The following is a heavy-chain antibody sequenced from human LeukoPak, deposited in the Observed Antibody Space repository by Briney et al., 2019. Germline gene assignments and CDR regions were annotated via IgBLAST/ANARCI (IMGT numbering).Heavy chain of an antibody. Sequence: GGSLRLSCAASGFTLSDYWMHWVRQAPGKGLVWVSRISTDASDITYADSVKGRFTIYRGNAKNTLYLQMNSLRAEDTAVYYCARDRSMTNGGFDYWGQGSLVTVSS. V-gene: IGHV3-74*01. CDR3: ARDRSMTNGGFDY. J-gene: IGHJ4*02. CDR2: ISTDASDI. D-gene: IGHD7-27*01. CDR1: GFTLSDYW.